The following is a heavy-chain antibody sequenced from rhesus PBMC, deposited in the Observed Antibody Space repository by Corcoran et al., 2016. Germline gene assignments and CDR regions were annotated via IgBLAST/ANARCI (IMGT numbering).Heavy chain of an antibody. J-gene: IGHJ4*01. CDR2: IGGSSGST. V-gene: IGHV4-127*01. D-gene: IGHD6-31*01. CDR1: GGSIRGYYL. Sequence: QVPLQESGPGVVTPSETLSLPCAVSGGSIRGYYLVSLFRQPPGKGLEWIGYIGGSSGSTNYNPSLKSRVTIAKDTSKNQFSLKLSSVTAADTAVYYCARDRGSGWFDYWGQGVLVTVSS. CDR3: ARDRGSGWFDY.